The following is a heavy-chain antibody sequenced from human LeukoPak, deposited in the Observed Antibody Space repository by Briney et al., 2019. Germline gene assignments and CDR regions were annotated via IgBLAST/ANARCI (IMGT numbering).Heavy chain of an antibody. CDR2: TFYTGSA. Sequence: SETLSLTCTVSGGSISTTSHYWGWIRPPPGKGLEWIGSTFYTGSAYYNPSLKSRVTISVDTSKNQFSLTLSSVSAADTAVYYCARRKDYWSGFINFWGQGTLVTVSS. CDR1: GGSISTTSHY. V-gene: IGHV4-39*01. CDR3: ARRKDYWSGFINF. D-gene: IGHD3-3*01. J-gene: IGHJ4*02.